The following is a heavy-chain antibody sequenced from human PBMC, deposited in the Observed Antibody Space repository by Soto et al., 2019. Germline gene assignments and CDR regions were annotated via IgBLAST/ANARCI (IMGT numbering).Heavy chain of an antibody. CDR1: GFTVSSNY. V-gene: IGHV3-66*01. J-gene: IGHJ5*02. CDR3: ARARVTTPYPNWFDP. CDR2: IYSGGST. Sequence: PGGSLRLSCAASGFTVSSNYMSWVRQAPGKGLEWVSVIYSGGSTYYADSVKGRFTISRDNSKNTLYLQMNSLRAEDTAVYYCARARVTTPYPNWFDPWGQGTLVTVSS. D-gene: IGHD4-17*01.